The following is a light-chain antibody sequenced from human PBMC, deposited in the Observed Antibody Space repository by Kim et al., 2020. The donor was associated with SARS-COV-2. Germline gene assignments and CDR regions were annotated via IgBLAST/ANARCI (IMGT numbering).Light chain of an antibody. V-gene: IGLV2-14*03. CDR3: SSYTTRSTVV. Sequence: GQSNTISCAGTSSDVGNYNYVSWYQQHPGKAPKLMIYDVSNRPSGVSNRFSGSKSGNTASLTISGLQAEDEAHYYCSSYTTRSTVVFGGGTQLTVL. J-gene: IGLJ2*01. CDR2: DVS. CDR1: SSDVGNYNY.